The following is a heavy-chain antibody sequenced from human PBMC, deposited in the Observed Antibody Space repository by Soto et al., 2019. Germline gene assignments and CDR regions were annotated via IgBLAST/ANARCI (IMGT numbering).Heavy chain of an antibody. V-gene: IGHV3-23*01. D-gene: IGHD6-25*01. CDR2: ISGSGDNT. J-gene: IGHJ4*02. CDR1: GFTFSSYA. CDR3: SKWPERSFHYFAY. Sequence: GGALRLSWAASGFTFSSYAMSGARQTPGKGLEWVSAISGSGDNTYYADSVKGRFTISRDNSKNTVSLQMNSLRAEDTAVYYCSKWPERSFHYFAYWGQGTLVTVSS.